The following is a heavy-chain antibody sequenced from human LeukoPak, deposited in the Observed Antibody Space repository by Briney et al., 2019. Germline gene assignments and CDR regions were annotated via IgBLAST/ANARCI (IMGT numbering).Heavy chain of an antibody. V-gene: IGHV4-39*07. CDR2: IYYSGNT. CDR3: ARDCKETPYSSSRVAYYYYYMDV. CDR1: GGSISSSSYY. Sequence: PSETLSLTCTVSGGSISSSSYYWGWIRQPPGKGLEWIGSIYYSGNTYYNPSLKSRVTMSVDTSKNQFSLKLSSVTAADTAVYYCARDCKETPYSSSRVAYYYYYMDVWGKGTTVTVSS. J-gene: IGHJ6*03. D-gene: IGHD6-6*01.